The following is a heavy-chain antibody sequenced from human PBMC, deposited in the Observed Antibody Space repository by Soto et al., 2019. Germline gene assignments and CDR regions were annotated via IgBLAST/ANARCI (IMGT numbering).Heavy chain of an antibody. CDR2: INGGGSST. Sequence: EVQLLESGGGLVQPGGSLRLSCAASGFTFRNFALTWVRQAPGKGLEWVSGINGGGSSTDYADSVKGRFTISRDNSKNTLYLQMNSLRAEDTAVYYCVKQRPGHWGQGTLVTVSS. J-gene: IGHJ1*01. V-gene: IGHV3-23*01. CDR1: GFTFRNFA. CDR3: VKQRPGH.